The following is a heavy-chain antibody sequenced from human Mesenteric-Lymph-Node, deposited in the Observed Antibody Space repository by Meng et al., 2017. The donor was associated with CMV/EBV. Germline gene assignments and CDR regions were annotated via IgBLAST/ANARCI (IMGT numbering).Heavy chain of an antibody. D-gene: IGHD7-27*01. CDR2: IYWDDDK. CDR3: AHRRLNWGSTYWYFDL. J-gene: IGHJ2*01. Sequence: FSLSTSGVGVGWIRQPPGNALEWLALIYWDDDKRYSPSLKSRLTITKDTSKNQVVLTMTNMDPVDTATYYCAHRRLNWGSTYWYFDLWGRGTLVTVSS. CDR1: FSLSTSGVG. V-gene: IGHV2-5*02.